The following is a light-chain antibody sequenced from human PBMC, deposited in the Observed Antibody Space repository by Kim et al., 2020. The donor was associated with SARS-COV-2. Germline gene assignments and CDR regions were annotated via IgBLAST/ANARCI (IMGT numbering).Light chain of an antibody. CDR1: QSVGSN. V-gene: IGKV3-15*01. CDR3: QQYNNWPLT. J-gene: IGKJ4*01. Sequence: EIVMTQSPATLSVSAGERAALSCRASQSVGSNLAWYQQKPGQAPSLLIYGASTRATGIPARFSGSGSGTEFSLTISSLQSEDFAVYYCQQYNNWPLTFGGGTKVDIK. CDR2: GAS.